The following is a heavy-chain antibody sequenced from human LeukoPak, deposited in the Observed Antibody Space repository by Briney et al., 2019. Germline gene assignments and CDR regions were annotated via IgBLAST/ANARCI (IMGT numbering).Heavy chain of an antibody. D-gene: IGHD3-10*01. CDR1: GYTFTGYY. V-gene: IGHV1-2*02. J-gene: IGHJ6*03. Sequence: GASVKVSCKASGYTFTGYYMHWVRQAPGQGLEWMGWINPNSGGTNYAQKFQGRVTMTRDTSISTAYMELSRLRSDDTAVYYCARGPTETMADTYYMDVWGKGTTVTVSS. CDR3: ARGPTETMADTYYMDV. CDR2: INPNSGGT.